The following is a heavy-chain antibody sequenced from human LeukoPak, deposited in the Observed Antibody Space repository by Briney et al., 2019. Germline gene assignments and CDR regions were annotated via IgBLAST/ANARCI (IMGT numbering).Heavy chain of an antibody. V-gene: IGHV3-74*01. Sequence: PGGSLRLSCAASGLTVSSNCMSWVRQAPGKGLVWVSRINSDGSGTGYADSVKGRFTISRDNAKNTLYLQMNSLRAEDTAVYYCARVGYFDSSGYRTYDYWGQGTLVTVSS. CDR1: GLTVSSNC. D-gene: IGHD3-22*01. CDR3: ARVGYFDSSGYRTYDY. J-gene: IGHJ4*02. CDR2: INSDGSGT.